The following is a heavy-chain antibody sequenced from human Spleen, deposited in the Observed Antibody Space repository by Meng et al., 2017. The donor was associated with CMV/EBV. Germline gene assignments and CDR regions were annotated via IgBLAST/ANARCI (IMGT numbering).Heavy chain of an antibody. D-gene: IGHD6-19*01. V-gene: IGHV3-21*01. CDR1: GCAFSGQS. Sequence: SGCAFSGQSMDWGRQAPGKGLEWSSSINDSTDYIYYADSVQGRFSISRDNAKNSLYVQMNSLRVEDTAVYYCARDRRDITVAHSFDYWGQGALVTVSS. CDR2: INDSTDYI. CDR3: ARDRRDITVAHSFDY. J-gene: IGHJ4*02.